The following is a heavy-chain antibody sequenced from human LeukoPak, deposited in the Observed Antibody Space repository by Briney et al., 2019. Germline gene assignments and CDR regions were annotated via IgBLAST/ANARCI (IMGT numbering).Heavy chain of an antibody. Sequence: GGSLRLSCAASGSTFSSYAMSWVRQAPGKGLEWVSAISGSGGSTYYADSVKGRFTISRDDSKNTLSLQMNSLRAEDTALYYCAKDFWSTYDAYWGQGTVVTVSS. J-gene: IGHJ4*02. CDR2: ISGSGGST. CDR1: GSTFSSYA. V-gene: IGHV3-23*01. D-gene: IGHD3-3*01. CDR3: AKDFWSTYDAY.